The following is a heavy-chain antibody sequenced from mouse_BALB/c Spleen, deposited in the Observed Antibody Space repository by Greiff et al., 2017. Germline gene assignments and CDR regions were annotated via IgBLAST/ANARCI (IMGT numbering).Heavy chain of an antibody. Sequence: VKLQESGAGLVKPGASVKLSCKASGYTFTEYIIHWVKQRSGQGLEWIGWFYPVSGSIKYNEKFKDKATLTADKSSSTVYMELSRLTSEDSAVYFCARHEDKGYGPSWFAYWGQGTLVTVSA. CDR1: GYTFTEYI. CDR2: FYPVSGSI. D-gene: IGHD2-10*02. V-gene: IGHV1-62-2*01. J-gene: IGHJ3*01. CDR3: ARHEDKGYGPSWFAY.